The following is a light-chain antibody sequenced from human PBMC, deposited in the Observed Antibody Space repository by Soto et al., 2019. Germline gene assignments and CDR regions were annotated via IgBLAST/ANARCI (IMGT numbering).Light chain of an antibody. CDR2: GAS. Sequence: EIVLTQSPGTLSLSPGERATLSCWASQNVLSNYLAWYQQKPGQAPRLLIYGASTRATGIPDRFGGSGSGTDFTLTISRLEHEDFDVYYCQQYSFLPRTFGQGTKVDIK. J-gene: IGKJ1*01. CDR1: QNVLSNY. V-gene: IGKV3-20*01. CDR3: QQYSFLPRT.